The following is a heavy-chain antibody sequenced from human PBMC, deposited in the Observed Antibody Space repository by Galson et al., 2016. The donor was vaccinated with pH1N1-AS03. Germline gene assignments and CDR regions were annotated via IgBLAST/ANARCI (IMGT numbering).Heavy chain of an antibody. V-gene: IGHV2-5*02. CDR3: ARSTHVNECLDS. CDR2: IYWDGDE. D-gene: IGHD5/OR15-5a*01. J-gene: IGHJ4*02. Sequence: PALVKPPQTLTLTCTVSGFSLSAGGVHVAWIRQSPGKALEWLALIYWDGDERYNSSLRSRLSISRDTSKNHVVLTMTSVGPMDTGTYYCARSTHVNECLDSWGQGTLVTVSS. CDR1: GFSLSAGGVH.